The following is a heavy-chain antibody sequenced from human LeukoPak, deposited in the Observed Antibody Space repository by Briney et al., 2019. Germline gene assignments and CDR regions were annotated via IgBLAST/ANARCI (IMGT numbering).Heavy chain of an antibody. V-gene: IGHV3-64*01. CDR1: GFTFSSDA. D-gene: IGHD3-22*01. J-gene: IGHJ4*02. CDR3: ARSSGYGYYFDY. CDR2: ISSNGGTT. Sequence: GGSLRLSCAASGFTFSSDAMPWVRQAPGKGLEYVSAISSNGGTTHYGNSVKGRFTISRDNSKNTLYLQMGSLRAEDMAVYFCARSSGYGYYFDYWGQGTLVTVSS.